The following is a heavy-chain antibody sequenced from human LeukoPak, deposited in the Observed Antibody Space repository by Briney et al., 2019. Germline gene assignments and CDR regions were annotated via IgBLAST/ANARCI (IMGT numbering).Heavy chain of an antibody. J-gene: IGHJ4*02. V-gene: IGHV3-21*04. Sequence: GGSLRLSCAASGFTFSSYSMNWVRQAPGKGLEWVSSISSSSSYIYYADSVKGRFTISRDNSKNTLYLQMNSLRAEDTAVYYCANSEQLWLLDYWGQGTLVTVSS. CDR3: ANSEQLWLLDY. CDR1: GFTFSSYS. CDR2: ISSSSSYI. D-gene: IGHD5-18*01.